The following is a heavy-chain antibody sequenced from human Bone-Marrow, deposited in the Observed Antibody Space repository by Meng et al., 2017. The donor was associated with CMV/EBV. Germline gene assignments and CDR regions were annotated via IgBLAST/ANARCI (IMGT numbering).Heavy chain of an antibody. CDR1: GFTFSDYY. CDR3: ARSLEELLRADY. J-gene: IGHJ4*02. CDR2: ISSSGSTI. V-gene: IGHV3-11*01. D-gene: IGHD1-26*01. Sequence: GESLKISCAASGFTFSDYYMSWIRQAPGKGLEWVSYISSSGSTIYYADSVKGRFTISRDNAKNSLYLQMNSLRAEDTAVYYCARSLEELLRADYWGQGTLVTFSS.